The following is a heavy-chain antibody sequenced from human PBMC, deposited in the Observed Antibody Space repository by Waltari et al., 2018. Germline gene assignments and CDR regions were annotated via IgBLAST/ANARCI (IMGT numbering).Heavy chain of an antibody. J-gene: IGHJ3*01. Sequence: QVQLQESGPGLVKSSETLSLTCTVSGYSISNGFYWGWIRQPPGKGLEWLGSIDHSGNTHYNPSLRGRITLSIDTSMNQLSLKLTSVTAADKAVYYCAPYSNAGGDFDVWGRGTLVTVSS. CDR1: GYSISNGFY. V-gene: IGHV4-38-2*02. CDR3: APYSNAGGDFDV. CDR2: IDHSGNT. D-gene: IGHD6-13*01.